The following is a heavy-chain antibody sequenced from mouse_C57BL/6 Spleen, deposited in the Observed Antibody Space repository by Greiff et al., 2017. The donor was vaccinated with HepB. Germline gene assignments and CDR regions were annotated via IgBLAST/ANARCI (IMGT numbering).Heavy chain of an antibody. V-gene: IGHV1-64*01. CDR1: GYTFTSYW. J-gene: IGHJ3*01. D-gene: IGHD2-4*01. CDR2: IHPNSGST. Sequence: QVQLQQPGAELVKPGASVKLSCKASGYTFTSYWMHWVKQRPGQGLEWIGMIHPNSGSTNYNEKFKSKATLTVDKSSSTAYMQLSSLTSEDSAVYYCARCSYYDYDGAWFAYWGQGTLVTVSA. CDR3: ARCSYYDYDGAWFAY.